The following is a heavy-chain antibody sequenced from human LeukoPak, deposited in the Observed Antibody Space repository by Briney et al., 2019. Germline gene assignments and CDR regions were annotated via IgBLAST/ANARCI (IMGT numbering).Heavy chain of an antibody. Sequence: GGSLRLSCAASGFTFSSYWLSWVRQAPGKGLEWVANIKQDGSEKYYVDSVKGRFTISRDNAKNSLYLQMNSLRAEDTAVYYCARHPEGLNGDREADVWGQGTTVTVSS. V-gene: IGHV3-7*01. D-gene: IGHD4-17*01. CDR1: GFTFSSYW. CDR3: ARHPEGLNGDREADV. CDR2: IKQDGSEK. J-gene: IGHJ6*02.